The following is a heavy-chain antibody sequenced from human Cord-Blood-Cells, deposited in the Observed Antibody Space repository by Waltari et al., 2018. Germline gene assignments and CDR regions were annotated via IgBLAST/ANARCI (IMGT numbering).Heavy chain of an antibody. D-gene: IGHD6-6*01. CDR1: GYTFTGYY. CDR3: ARVTRSSSGPLWWYFDL. J-gene: IGHJ2*01. Sequence: QVQLVQSGAEVKKPGASVKVSCKASGYTFTGYYMHWVRQAPGQGLEWMGWINPNRGGTNYAQKFQGRVTMTRDTSISTAYMELSRLRSDDTAVYYCARVTRSSSGPLWWYFDLWGRGTLVTVSS. CDR2: INPNRGGT. V-gene: IGHV1-2*02.